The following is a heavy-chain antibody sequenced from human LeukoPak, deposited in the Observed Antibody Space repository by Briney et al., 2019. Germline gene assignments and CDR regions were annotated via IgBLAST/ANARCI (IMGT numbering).Heavy chain of an antibody. D-gene: IGHD3-3*01. CDR2: IYTSGST. CDR3: ARRGTYYDFWSGYYHDAFDI. V-gene: IGHV4-4*07. CDR1: GGSISSYY. J-gene: IGHJ3*02. Sequence: SETLSLTCTVSGGSISSYYWSWIRQPAGKGLEWIGRIYTSGSTNYNPSLKSRVTMPVDTSKNQFSLKLSSVTAADTAVYYCARRGTYYDFWSGYYHDAFDIWGQGTMVTVPS.